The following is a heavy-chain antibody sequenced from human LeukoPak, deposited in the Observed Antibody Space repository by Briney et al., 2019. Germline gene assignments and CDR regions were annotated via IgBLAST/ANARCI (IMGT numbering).Heavy chain of an antibody. J-gene: IGHJ4*02. V-gene: IGHV4-38-2*01. Sequence: PSETLSLTCAVSGYSISSGYYWGWIRQPPGKGLEWIGSIYHSGNTYYNPSLKSRVTISVDTSKNQFSLNLSSVTAADTAVYYCARVGWELPFDYWGQGTLVTVSS. CDR1: GYSISSGYY. CDR2: IYHSGNT. D-gene: IGHD1-26*01. CDR3: ARVGWELPFDY.